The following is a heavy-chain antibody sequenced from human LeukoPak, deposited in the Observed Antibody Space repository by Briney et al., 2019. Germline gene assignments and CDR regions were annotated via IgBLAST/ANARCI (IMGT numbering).Heavy chain of an antibody. CDR3: ARDPVDIVATITDDYGGKDVP. J-gene: IGHJ5*02. CDR2: IYTSGST. V-gene: IGHV4-4*07. CDR1: GGSISSYY. Sequence: SETLSLTCTVSGGSISSYYWSWIRQPAGKGLEWIGRIYTSGSTNYNPSLKSRVTMSVDTSKNQFSLKLSSVTAADTAVYYCARDPVDIVATITDDYGGKDVPWGQGTLVTVPS. D-gene: IGHD5-12*01.